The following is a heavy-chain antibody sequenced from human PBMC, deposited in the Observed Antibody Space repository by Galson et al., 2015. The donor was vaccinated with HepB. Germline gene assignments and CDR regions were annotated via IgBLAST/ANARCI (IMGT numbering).Heavy chain of an antibody. Sequence: LSLTCTVSGGSISSYYWSWIRQPAGKGLEWIGRIYTSGSTNYNPSLKSRVTMSVDTSKNQFSLKLSSVTAADTAVYYCARVSRQQNCTNGVCYIPYFDLWGRGTLVTVSS. D-gene: IGHD2-8*01. CDR2: IYTSGST. CDR1: GGSISSYY. V-gene: IGHV4-4*07. CDR3: ARVSRQQNCTNGVCYIPYFDL. J-gene: IGHJ2*01.